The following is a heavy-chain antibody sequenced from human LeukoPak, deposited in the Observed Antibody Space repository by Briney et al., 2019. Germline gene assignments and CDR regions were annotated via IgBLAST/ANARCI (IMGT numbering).Heavy chain of an antibody. J-gene: IGHJ4*02. CDR1: GGTFSSYA. Sequence: ASVKVSCKASGGTFSSYAISWVRQAPGQGLEWMGGIIPIFGTANYAQKFQGRVTITTDESTSTAYMELSSLRSEDTAVYYCAICPPPDWYYLDYWGQGTLVTVSS. CDR3: AICPPPDWYYLDY. V-gene: IGHV1-69*05. D-gene: IGHD3-9*01. CDR2: IIPIFGTA.